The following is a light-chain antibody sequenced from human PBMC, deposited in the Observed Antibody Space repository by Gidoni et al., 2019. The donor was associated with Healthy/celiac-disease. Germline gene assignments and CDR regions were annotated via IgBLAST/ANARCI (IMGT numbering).Light chain of an antibody. CDR3: QAWDSSTGGV. CDR2: QDS. CDR1: KLGDKY. V-gene: IGLV3-1*01. Sequence: SYELTQPPSVSVSPGQTASITCSGDKLGDKYACWYQQKPGQSPVLVIYQDSKRPSGIPERFSGSNSGNTATLTISGTPAMDEADYYCQAWDSSTGGVFGGGTKLTVL. J-gene: IGLJ2*01.